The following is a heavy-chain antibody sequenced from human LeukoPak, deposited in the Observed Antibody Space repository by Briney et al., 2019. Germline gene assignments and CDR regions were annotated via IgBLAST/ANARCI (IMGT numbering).Heavy chain of an antibody. CDR3: ARNAFGGVINAFDI. D-gene: IGHD3-16*01. J-gene: IGHJ3*02. Sequence: PSETLSLTCTVSGGSISSYYWSWIRQPPGKGLEWIGYIYYSGSTNYNPSLKSRVTISVDTSKNQFSLKLSSVTAADTAVYYCARNAFGGVINAFDIWGQGTMVTVSS. CDR1: GGSISSYY. CDR2: IYYSGST. V-gene: IGHV4-59*01.